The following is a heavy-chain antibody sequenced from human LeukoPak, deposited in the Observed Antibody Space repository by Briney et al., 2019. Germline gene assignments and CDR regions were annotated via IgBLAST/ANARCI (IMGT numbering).Heavy chain of an antibody. D-gene: IGHD6-19*01. J-gene: IGHJ3*01. CDR3: ARDPRKTIGWYSSGAFDF. Sequence: ASVKVSCKASGYTFTSYGISWGRQAPGQGLELMGWISVYNVNTKFAQKLQGRGTMTTDTSTSTAYMELRSLTSDDTAVYYCARDPRKTIGWYSSGAFDFWGQGTMVTVSS. CDR2: ISVYNVNT. V-gene: IGHV1-18*01. CDR1: GYTFTSYG.